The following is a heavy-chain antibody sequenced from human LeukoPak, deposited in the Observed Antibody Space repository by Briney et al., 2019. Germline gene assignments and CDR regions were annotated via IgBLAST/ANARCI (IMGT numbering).Heavy chain of an antibody. J-gene: IGHJ5*02. CDR3: ARQGYSRLSPKDNWFDP. V-gene: IGHV1-69*05. CDR1: GGTFSSYA. CDR2: IIPIFGTA. Sequence: ASVKVSCKASGGTFSSYAISWVRQAPGQGLEWMGGIIPIFGTANYAQKFQGRVTITTDESTSTAYMELSSLRSEDTAVYYCARQGYSRLSPKDNWFDPWGQGTLVTVSS. D-gene: IGHD6-13*01.